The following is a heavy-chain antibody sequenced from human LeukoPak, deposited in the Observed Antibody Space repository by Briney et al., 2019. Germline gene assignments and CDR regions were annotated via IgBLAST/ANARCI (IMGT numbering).Heavy chain of an antibody. Sequence: PGRSLRLSCAASGFTFSVYGMHWVRQAPGKGLEWVALLSGDETYIDYTDSVKGRFTISRDTSKNTLYLQMNSLRAEDTAVYYCARDGRGSGYYPNWFDPWGQGTLVTVSS. CDR2: LSGDETYI. D-gene: IGHD3-22*01. J-gene: IGHJ5*02. V-gene: IGHV3-30*03. CDR3: ARDGRGSGYYPNWFDP. CDR1: GFTFSVYG.